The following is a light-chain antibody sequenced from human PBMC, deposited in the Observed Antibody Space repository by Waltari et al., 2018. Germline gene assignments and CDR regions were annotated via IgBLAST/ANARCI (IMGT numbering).Light chain of an antibody. CDR3: QQYNSYSLALT. J-gene: IGKJ4*01. V-gene: IGKV1-5*03. CDR2: KAS. CDR1: QSISSG. Sequence: DIQMTQSPSTLSASVGDRVTITCRDNQSISSGLAWYQQKPGKSPKLRIYKASSLESGVPSRFSGSGAGTEFTLTISSLQPDDFATYYCQQYNSYSLALTFGGGTKVEIK.